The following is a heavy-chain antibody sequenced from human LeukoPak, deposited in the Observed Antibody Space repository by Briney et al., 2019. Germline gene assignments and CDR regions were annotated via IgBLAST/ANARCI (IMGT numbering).Heavy chain of an antibody. CDR3: ANLWFGELWGYYFDY. CDR1: GGSISSGSYY. CDR2: IYYSGST. V-gene: IGHV4-39*07. J-gene: IGHJ4*02. D-gene: IGHD3-10*01. Sequence: SETLSLTCTVSGGSISSGSYYWGWIRQPPGKGLEWIGNIYYSGSTYYNPSLKSRVSISVDTSKNQFSLKLTSVTAADTAVYYCANLWFGELWGYYFDYWGQGTLVTVSS.